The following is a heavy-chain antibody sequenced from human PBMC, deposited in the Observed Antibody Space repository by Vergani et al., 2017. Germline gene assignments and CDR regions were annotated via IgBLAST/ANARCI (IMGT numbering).Heavy chain of an antibody. J-gene: IGHJ4*02. V-gene: IGHV1-2*02. CDR3: ASHDYGGNSGNENDY. CDR1: GYTFTGYY. CDR2: INPNSGGT. D-gene: IGHD4-23*01. Sequence: QVQLVQSGAEVKKPGASVKVSCKASGYTFTGYYMHWVRQAPGQGLELMGWINPNSGGTNYAQKFQDRVTMTRDTCISTGYMGLSMLRSDDTAVYYCASHDYGGNSGNENDYWGQGTRVTVSS.